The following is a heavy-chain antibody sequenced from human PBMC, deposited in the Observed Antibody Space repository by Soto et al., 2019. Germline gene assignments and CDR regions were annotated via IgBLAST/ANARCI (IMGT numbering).Heavy chain of an antibody. Sequence: ASVKVSFKASGYTFTSYYMHWLRQAPGQGLEWMGIINPSGGSTSYAQKFQGRVTMTRDTSTSTVYMELSSLRSEDTAVYYCAREHLWFGELTHYGMDVWGQGTTVTVSS. V-gene: IGHV1-46*01. D-gene: IGHD3-10*01. J-gene: IGHJ6*02. CDR2: INPSGGST. CDR1: GYTFTSYY. CDR3: AREHLWFGELTHYGMDV.